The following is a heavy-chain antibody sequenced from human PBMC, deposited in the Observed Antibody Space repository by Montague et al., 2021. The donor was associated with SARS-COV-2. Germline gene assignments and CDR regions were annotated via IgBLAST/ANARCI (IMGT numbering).Heavy chain of an antibody. Sequence: SETLSLTCTVSGDSLTTDPYYWVWVRQPPGKGLEWIGHIFYNGNTFYNPSLKGRVIISADTPKSQFSLRLNSVTATDTAIYYCAKGRFTLVVATTPDSWGQGTLVVVSS. CDR2: IFYNGNT. CDR1: GDSLTTDPYY. CDR3: AKGRFTLVVATTPDS. D-gene: IGHD2-15*01. J-gene: IGHJ4*02. V-gene: IGHV4-39*02.